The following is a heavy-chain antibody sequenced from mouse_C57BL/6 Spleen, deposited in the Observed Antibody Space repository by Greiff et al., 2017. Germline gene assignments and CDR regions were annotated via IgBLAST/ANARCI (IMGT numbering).Heavy chain of an antibody. CDR1: GYSFTGYY. D-gene: IGHD1-1*01. J-gene: IGHJ3*01. CDR2: LYPYNGVS. Sequence: VQLKESGPELVKPGASVKISCTASGYSFTGYYMHWVKQIPGNILDWIGYLYPYNGVSSYNQKFKGKATLTVDKYSSTAYMELRSLTSEDAAVDYCARGRYVAGFAYWGQGTLVTVSA. CDR3: ARGRYVAGFAY. V-gene: IGHV1-31*01.